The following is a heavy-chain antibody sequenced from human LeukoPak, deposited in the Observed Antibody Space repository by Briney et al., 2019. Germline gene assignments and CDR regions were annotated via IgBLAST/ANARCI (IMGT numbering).Heavy chain of an antibody. CDR3: ARRGLVVVPL. CDR1: GGSVGSSDSY. CDR2: IYYGGTT. J-gene: IGHJ4*02. V-gene: IGHV4-39*01. Sequence: SETLSLTCTVSGGSVGSSDSYWVWVRQPPGKGLEWVGSIYYGGTTNYNPSLKSRVTVSVDTSKNQFSLSLTSVTAADTAVYYCARRGLVVVPLWGQGTLVTVSS. D-gene: IGHD2-21*01.